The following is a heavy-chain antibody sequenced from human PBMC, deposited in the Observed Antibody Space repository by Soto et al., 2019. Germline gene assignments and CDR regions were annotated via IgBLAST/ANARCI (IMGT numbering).Heavy chain of an antibody. Sequence: SVKVSCKASGGTFSSYAISWVRQAPGQGLEWMGGIIPIFGTANYAQKFQGRVTITADESTSTAYMELSSLRSEDTAVYYCARDSYGGTFGNWFDPWGQGTLVTVSS. CDR3: ARDSYGGTFGNWFDP. CDR1: GGTFSSYA. V-gene: IGHV1-69*13. D-gene: IGHD3-16*01. CDR2: IIPIFGTA. J-gene: IGHJ5*02.